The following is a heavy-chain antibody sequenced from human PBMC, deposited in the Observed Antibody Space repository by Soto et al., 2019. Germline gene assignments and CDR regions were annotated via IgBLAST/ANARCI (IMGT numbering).Heavy chain of an antibody. Sequence: SETLSLTCAVYGGSFSGYCWSWVRQSPGEGLQWIGEINYRGSTNYNPSLKSRVTISADTSKNQFSLQLISVTAADTAVYYCARDLHCSGRSCRSIDFWGAGILDPGSS. CDR3: ARDLHCSGRSCRSIDF. J-gene: IGHJ4*02. CDR2: INYRGST. D-gene: IGHD2-15*01. V-gene: IGHV4-34*01. CDR1: GGSFSGYC.